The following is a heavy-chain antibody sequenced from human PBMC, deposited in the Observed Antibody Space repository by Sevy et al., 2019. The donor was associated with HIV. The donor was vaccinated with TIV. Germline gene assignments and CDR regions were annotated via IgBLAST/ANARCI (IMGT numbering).Heavy chain of an antibody. Sequence: GGSLRLSCTVSGFIFSNFAMHWIRQAPGKGLEWVAVTSYDGSHKYYADSVKGRFTVSRDNSRNILSLEMNSLRRDDTAVYYCARGENDDEFFQYWGQCTLVTVSS. J-gene: IGHJ1*01. D-gene: IGHD1-26*01. CDR2: TSYDGSHK. CDR3: ARGENDDEFFQY. V-gene: IGHV3-30*04. CDR1: GFIFSNFA.